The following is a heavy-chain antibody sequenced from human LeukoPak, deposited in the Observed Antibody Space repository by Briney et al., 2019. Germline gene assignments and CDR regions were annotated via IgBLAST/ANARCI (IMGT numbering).Heavy chain of an antibody. D-gene: IGHD3-10*01. CDR2: IKEDGSEK. J-gene: IGHJ4*02. CDR3: ARAGTPGSVDY. CDR1: GFNFRAYW. V-gene: IGHV3-7*01. Sequence: GGSLRLSCTTSGFNFRAYWMSWVRQAPGKGLEWVANIKEDGSEKYYVDSVKGRFTISRDNAKNSLYLQMNSLRAEDTAVYYCARAGTPGSVDYWGQGTLVTVSS.